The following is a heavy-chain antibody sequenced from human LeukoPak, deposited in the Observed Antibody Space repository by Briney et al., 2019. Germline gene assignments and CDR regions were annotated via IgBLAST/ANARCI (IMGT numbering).Heavy chain of an antibody. Sequence: SVKVSCKASGGTFSSYAISWVRQAPGHGLEWMGRIIPIFGTANYEQKFQGRVTITTDESTSTTYMELSSLRSEDTAVYYCARMSVAGTKVAFDIWGQGTMVTVSS. V-gene: IGHV1-69*05. CDR3: ARMSVAGTKVAFDI. CDR1: GGTFSSYA. J-gene: IGHJ3*02. D-gene: IGHD6-19*01. CDR2: IIPIFGTA.